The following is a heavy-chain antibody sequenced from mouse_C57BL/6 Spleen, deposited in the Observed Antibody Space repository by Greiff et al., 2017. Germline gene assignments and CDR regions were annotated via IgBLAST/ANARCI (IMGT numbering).Heavy chain of an antibody. CDR2: IWWDDDK. CDR3: ARIGRLYYDYVGDAMDY. CDR1: GFSLSTFGMG. Sequence: ESGPGILQPSQTLSLTCSFSGFSLSTFGMGVGWIRQPSGKGLEWLAHIWWDDDKYYNPALKSRLTISKDTSKNQVFLKIANVDTADTATYYCARIGRLYYDYVGDAMDYWGQGTSVTVSS. D-gene: IGHD2-4*01. V-gene: IGHV8-8*01. J-gene: IGHJ4*01.